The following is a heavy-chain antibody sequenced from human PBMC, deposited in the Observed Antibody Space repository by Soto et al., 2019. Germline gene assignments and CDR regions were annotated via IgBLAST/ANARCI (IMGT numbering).Heavy chain of an antibody. V-gene: IGHV3-30-3*01. CDR3: AGGGYCISTSCYLNWFDP. J-gene: IGHJ5*02. CDR2: ISYDGSNK. Sequence: QVQLVESGGGVVQPGRSLRLSCAASGFTLSNYAMHWVRQAPGKGLEWVALISYDGSNKYYADSVKGRFTISRDNSKNTLYLQMNSLRAEDTAVYYCAGGGYCISTSCYLNWFDPWGQGTLVTVSS. D-gene: IGHD2-2*01. CDR1: GFTLSNYA.